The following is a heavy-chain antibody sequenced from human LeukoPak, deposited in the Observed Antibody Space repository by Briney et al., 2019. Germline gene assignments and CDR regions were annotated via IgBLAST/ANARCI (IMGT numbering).Heavy chain of an antibody. D-gene: IGHD3-22*01. CDR3: SRGLDSRKLGY. J-gene: IGHJ4*02. CDR2: IHPSGML. CDR1: GASFSSGDQY. Sequence: SQTLSLTCTVSGASFSSGDQYWNWIRQSPGKGLEWIGSIHPSGMLYNNPSLEGRVTISIDTSKNQFSLNLNSVTAADTAAYFCSRGLDSRKLGYWGQGTLVTVSS. V-gene: IGHV4-31*03.